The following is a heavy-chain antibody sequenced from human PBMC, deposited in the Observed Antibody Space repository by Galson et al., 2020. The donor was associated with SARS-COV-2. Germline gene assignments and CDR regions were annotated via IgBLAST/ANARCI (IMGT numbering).Heavy chain of an antibody. CDR1: GFTFSTYA. J-gene: IGHJ5*01. V-gene: IGHV3-23*01. D-gene: IGHD6-6*01. Sequence: GESLKISCAASGFTFSTYAMGWVRQAPGKGLEWVSVISGDGSSAFYADSVQGRFTSSRGNSKNTLFLQMNSLRAEDTALYYCVKALVPAWVDSWGQGTLVTVSS. CDR2: ISGDGSSA. CDR3: VKALVPAWVDS.